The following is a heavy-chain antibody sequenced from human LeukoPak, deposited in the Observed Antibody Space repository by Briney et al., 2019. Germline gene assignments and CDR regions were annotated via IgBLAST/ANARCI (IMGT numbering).Heavy chain of an antibody. CDR2: INHSGST. Sequence: SETLSLTCAVYGGSFSGYYWSWIRQPPGKGLEWIGEINHSGSTNYNPSLKSRVTISVGTSKNQFSLKLSSVTAADTAVYYCARRRGRLRYFDWGWFDPWGQGTLVTVSS. J-gene: IGHJ5*02. V-gene: IGHV4-34*01. D-gene: IGHD3-9*01. CDR3: ARRRGRLRYFDWGWFDP. CDR1: GGSFSGYY.